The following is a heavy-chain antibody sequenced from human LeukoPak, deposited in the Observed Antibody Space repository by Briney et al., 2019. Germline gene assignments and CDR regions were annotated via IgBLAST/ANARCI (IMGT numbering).Heavy chain of an antibody. J-gene: IGHJ4*02. Sequence: ASVKVSCKASGGTFSGYAISWVRQATGQGLEWMGWMNPNSGNTGYAQKFQGRVTMTRNTSISTAYMELSSLRSEDTAVYYCARGGWNDGYFDYWAREPWSPSPQ. D-gene: IGHD1-1*01. V-gene: IGHV1-8*02. CDR3: ARGGWNDGYFDY. CDR2: MNPNSGNT. CDR1: GGTFSGYA.